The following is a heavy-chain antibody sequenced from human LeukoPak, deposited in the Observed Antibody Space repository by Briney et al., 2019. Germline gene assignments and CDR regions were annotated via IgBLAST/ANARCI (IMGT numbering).Heavy chain of an antibody. D-gene: IGHD2-15*01. CDR1: GFTFSSSA. CDR3: AKQLGYCSDGSCYFPY. V-gene: IGHV3-23*01. Sequence: GGSLRLSCAASGFTFSSSAMSWVRQAPGKGLEWVSAISNNGGYTYYTDSVQGRFTISRDNSKSALCLQMNSLRAEDTAVYYCAKQLGYCSDGSCYFPYWGQGTLVTVSS. J-gene: IGHJ4*02. CDR2: ISNNGGYT.